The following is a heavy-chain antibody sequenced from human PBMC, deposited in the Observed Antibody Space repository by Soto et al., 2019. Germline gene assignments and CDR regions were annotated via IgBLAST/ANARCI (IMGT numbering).Heavy chain of an antibody. CDR2: MQPSTGRT. J-gene: IGHJ4*02. V-gene: IGHV1-8*01. CDR3: ARGVSAGVDY. D-gene: IGHD1-26*01. CDR1: GYSFTSLD. Sequence: QVQLVQSGAEVREPGASVKVSCKASGYSFTSLDINWVRQTAGQGLEWMGWMQPSTGRTGYAQKFQGRVTMTRDTSKNTAYMELTTQTSDDTAFYYCARGVSAGVDYWGQGTLVTVSS.